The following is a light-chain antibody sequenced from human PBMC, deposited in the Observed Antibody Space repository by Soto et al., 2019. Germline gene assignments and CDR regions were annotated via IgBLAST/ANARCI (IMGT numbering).Light chain of an antibody. CDR3: QQRSNWPLT. CDR1: QSVSSSY. J-gene: IGKJ4*01. V-gene: IGKV3-11*01. Sequence: EIVLTQSPATLSVSPGESATLSCRASQSVSSSYLAWYQQKPGQAPRLLIYDASNRATGIPARFSGSGSGTDFTLTISSLEPEDFAVYYCQQRSNWPLTFGGGTKVDIK. CDR2: DAS.